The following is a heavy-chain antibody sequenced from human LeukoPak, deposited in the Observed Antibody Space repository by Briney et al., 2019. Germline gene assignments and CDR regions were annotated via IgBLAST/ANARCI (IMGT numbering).Heavy chain of an antibody. J-gene: IGHJ4*02. V-gene: IGHV3-48*03. Sequence: GGSLRLSCAASGFTFSSYELNWVRQAPGKGLEWVSHINGDGRIIFYADSVKGRFTISRDNAKNSLFLQMNSLGVEDTAVYYCARDQFIGSPGFDYWGQGTLVTVSS. CDR3: ARDQFIGSPGFDY. CDR1: GFTFSSYE. CDR2: INGDGRII. D-gene: IGHD1-26*01.